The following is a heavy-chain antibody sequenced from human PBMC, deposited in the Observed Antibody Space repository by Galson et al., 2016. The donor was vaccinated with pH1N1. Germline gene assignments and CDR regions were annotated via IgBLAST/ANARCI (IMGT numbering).Heavy chain of an antibody. V-gene: IGHV3-23*01. J-gene: IGHJ5*02. CDR2: ISDSGATA. CDR3: ARDAYRLDYATSDYDPNWFGP. Sequence: SLRLSCADSGFTFGNYAMNWVRQAPGRGLEWVSTISDSGATAFYADSVKGRFTISRDNSKNTLFLQLSSLRVEDTAVYFCARDAYRLDYATSDYDPNWFGPGGPGTLVTVSS. CDR1: GFTFGNYA. D-gene: IGHD3-22*01.